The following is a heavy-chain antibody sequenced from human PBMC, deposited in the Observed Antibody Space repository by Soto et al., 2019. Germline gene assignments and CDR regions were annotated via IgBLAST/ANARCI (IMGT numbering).Heavy chain of an antibody. CDR2: IFSNDEK. CDR1: GFSLSNAGLG. CDR3: ASTYSTSWYWFDP. J-gene: IGHJ5*02. D-gene: IGHD6-13*01. Sequence: QVTVKESGPVLVKHTETLTLTCTFSGFSLSNAGLGVSWIRQPPGKALEWLAHIFSNDEKSYSTSLKSRLTISKDTSKSQVVLTMTNMDPVDTATYYCASTYSTSWYWFDPWGQGTLVTVSS. V-gene: IGHV2-26*04.